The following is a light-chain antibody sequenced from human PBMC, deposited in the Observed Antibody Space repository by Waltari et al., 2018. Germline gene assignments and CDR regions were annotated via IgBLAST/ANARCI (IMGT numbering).Light chain of an antibody. V-gene: IGKV3-20*01. Sequence: IVLTQSPATLSLSPGERATLSCRASQSIGKYLIWYQQKPGQAPRLLIYASSIRATGIPDRFSGRGSGTDFSLTISSLEPEDFAVYYCQKNEALPATFGQGTKVEIK. CDR3: QKNEALPAT. CDR1: QSIGKY. CDR2: ASS. J-gene: IGKJ1*01.